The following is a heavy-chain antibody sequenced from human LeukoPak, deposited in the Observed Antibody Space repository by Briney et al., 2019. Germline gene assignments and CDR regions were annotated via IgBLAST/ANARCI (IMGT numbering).Heavy chain of an antibody. V-gene: IGHV5-51*01. D-gene: IGHD3-10*01. CDR3: GAGRITMVRGAPDAFDI. Sequence: GESLKISCKGSGYSFTSYWIGWVRQMPGKGLEWMGIIYPGDSDTRYSPSFQGQVTISADKSISTAYLQWSSLKASDTAMYYCGAGRITMVRGAPDAFDIWGQGTMVTVSS. CDR1: GYSFTSYW. CDR2: IYPGDSDT. J-gene: IGHJ3*02.